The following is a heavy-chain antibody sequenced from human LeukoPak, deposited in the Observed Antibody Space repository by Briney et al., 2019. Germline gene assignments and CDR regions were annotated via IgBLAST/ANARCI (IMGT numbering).Heavy chain of an antibody. CDR3: AKDRRSSSGWPPFPY. D-gene: IGHD6-19*01. V-gene: IGHV3-30*02. CDR2: IRYDGSNK. J-gene: IGHJ4*02. Sequence: GGSLRLSCAASGFTFSSYGMHWVRQAPGKGLEWVAFIRYDGSNKYYADSVKGRFTISRDNPKNTLYLQMNSLSAEDTAVYYCAKDRRSSSGWPPFPYWGQGTLVTVSS. CDR1: GFTFSSYG.